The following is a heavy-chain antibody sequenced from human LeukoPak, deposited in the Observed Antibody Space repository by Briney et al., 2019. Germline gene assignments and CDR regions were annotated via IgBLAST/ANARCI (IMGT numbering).Heavy chain of an antibody. Sequence: SETLSLTCTVSGGSISSYYWSWIRQPPGKGLEWIGYIYYSRSTNYNPSLKSRVTISVDTSKNQFSLKLSSVTAADTAVYYCARAPSINLWFGELLMLPTEQYYYYMDIWGQGTMVTVSS. V-gene: IGHV4-59*01. CDR3: ARAPSINLWFGELLMLPTEQYYYYMDI. CDR2: IYYSRST. D-gene: IGHD3-10*01. CDR1: GGSISSYY. J-gene: IGHJ6*03.